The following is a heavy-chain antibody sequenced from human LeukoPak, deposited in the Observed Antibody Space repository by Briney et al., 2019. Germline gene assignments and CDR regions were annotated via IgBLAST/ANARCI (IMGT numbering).Heavy chain of an antibody. D-gene: IGHD3-10*01. CDR1: GGSISSGGYY. CDR3: ARRGDYVDY. CDR2: IYHSGST. V-gene: IGHV4-30-2*01. J-gene: IGHJ4*02. Sequence: PSETLSLTCTVSGGSISSGGYYWSWIRQPPGKGLEWIGYIYHSGSTYYNPSLKSRVTISVDRSKNQFSLKLSSVTAADTAVYYCARRGDYVDYWGQGTLVTVSS.